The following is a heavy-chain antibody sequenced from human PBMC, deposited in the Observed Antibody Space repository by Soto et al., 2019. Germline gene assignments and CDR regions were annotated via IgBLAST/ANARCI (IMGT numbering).Heavy chain of an antibody. D-gene: IGHD3-10*01. CDR3: ARGPYGSGSPIAPDYSDY. CDR1: GFTFSSYD. CDR2: IGTAGDT. Sequence: EVQLVESGGGLVQPGGSLRLSCAASGFTFSSYDMHWVRQATGKGLEWVSAIGTAGDTYYPGSVKGRFTISRENAKNSLYLQMNSLRAGDTAVYYCARGPYGSGSPIAPDYSDYWGQGTLVTVSS. V-gene: IGHV3-13*01. J-gene: IGHJ4*02.